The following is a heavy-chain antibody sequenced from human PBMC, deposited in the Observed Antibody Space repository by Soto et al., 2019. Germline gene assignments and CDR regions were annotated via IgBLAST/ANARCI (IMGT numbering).Heavy chain of an antibody. V-gene: IGHV4-34*01. J-gene: IGHJ4*02. CDR3: ARGSGIVALPGELEDVNYDY. Sequence: QVQLQQWGAGLVKPSETLSLSCAVYGQSFSGHSWAWIRQPPGKGLEWIGEINESGSTYYNPSLKSRVTISTDTSKNPFSRKLSSVSAADTAAYFCARGSGIVALPGELEDVNYDYWGQGTLVNVSS. D-gene: IGHD1-1*01. CDR2: INESGST. CDR1: GQSFSGHS.